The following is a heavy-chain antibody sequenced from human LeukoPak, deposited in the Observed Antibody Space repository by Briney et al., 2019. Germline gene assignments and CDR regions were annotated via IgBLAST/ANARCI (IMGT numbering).Heavy chain of an antibody. CDR3: ARETTVTLPYYYYYMDV. CDR2: IYFSGNT. D-gene: IGHD4-17*01. CDR1: GGSISTTNYY. V-gene: IGHV4-39*07. J-gene: IGHJ6*03. Sequence: PSETLSLTCTVSGGSISTTNYYWGWIRQPPGKGLEWIGSIYFSGNTYYNPSLESRVTISVGTSKNQFSLKLSSMTAADTAVYYCARETTVTLPYYYYYMDVWDKGTTVTVSS.